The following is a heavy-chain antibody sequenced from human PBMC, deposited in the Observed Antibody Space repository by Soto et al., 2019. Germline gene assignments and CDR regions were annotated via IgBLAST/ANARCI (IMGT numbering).Heavy chain of an antibody. CDR1: GYTFTGYY. Sequence: QVQLVQSGAEVKKPGASVKVSCKASGYTFTGYYMHWVRQAPGQGLEWMGWINPNSGGTNYAQKFQGWVTMTRDTSISTAYRELSRLRSDDTAVYYCAIGGKVLRFLEWSTNKKNWFDPWGQGTLVTVSS. D-gene: IGHD3-3*01. CDR3: AIGGKVLRFLEWSTNKKNWFDP. J-gene: IGHJ5*02. V-gene: IGHV1-2*04. CDR2: INPNSGGT.